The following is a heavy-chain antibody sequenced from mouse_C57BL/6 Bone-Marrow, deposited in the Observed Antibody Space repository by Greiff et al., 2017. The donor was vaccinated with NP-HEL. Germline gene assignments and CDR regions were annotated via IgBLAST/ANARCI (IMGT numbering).Heavy chain of an antibody. V-gene: IGHV1-7*01. Sequence: VQLQQSGAELAKPGASVKLSCKASGYTFTSYWMHWVKQRPGQGLEWIGYINPSSGYTKYNQKFKDKATLTADKSSSTAYMQLHSLTYEYSAVYYCTRRTVVARDYGGQGTTLTVSS. CDR1: GYTFTSYW. CDR2: INPSSGYT. D-gene: IGHD1-1*01. CDR3: TRRTVVARDY. J-gene: IGHJ2*01.